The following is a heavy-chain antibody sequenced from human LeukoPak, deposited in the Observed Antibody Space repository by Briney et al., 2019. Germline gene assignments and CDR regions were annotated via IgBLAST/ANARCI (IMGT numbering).Heavy chain of an antibody. CDR3: ARGYSGYLVN. CDR2: TYYRSKWYT. D-gene: IGHD5-12*01. V-gene: IGHV6-1*01. Sequence: SQTLSLTCAISGDSVSSNSAAWNWIRPSPSSGLEWLGRTYYRSKWYTYYAVSVKSRITINPDTSKNQFSLQLYSVTPDDTAVYYCARGYSGYLVNWGQGTLVTVSS. CDR1: GDSVSSNSAA. J-gene: IGHJ4*02.